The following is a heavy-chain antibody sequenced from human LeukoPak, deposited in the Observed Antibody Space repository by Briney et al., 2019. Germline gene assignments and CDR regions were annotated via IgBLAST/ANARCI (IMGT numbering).Heavy chain of an antibody. CDR1: GGTFSSYA. CDR2: IIPILGIA. Sequence: EASVKVSCKASGGTFSSYAISWVRQAPGQGLEWMGRIIPILGIANYAQKFQGRVTITADKSTSTAYMELSSLRSEDTAVYYCARDEEGSGVTYFDYWGQGTLVTVSS. J-gene: IGHJ4*02. V-gene: IGHV1-69*04. D-gene: IGHD3-10*01. CDR3: ARDEEGSGVTYFDY.